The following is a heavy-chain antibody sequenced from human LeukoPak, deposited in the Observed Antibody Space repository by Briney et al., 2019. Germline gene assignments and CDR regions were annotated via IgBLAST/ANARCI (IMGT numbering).Heavy chain of an antibody. CDR1: GGSISSSSYY. V-gene: IGHV4-39*01. Sequence: PLETLSLTCTVSGGSISSSSYYWGWIRQPPGKGLEWIGSIYYSGSTYYNPSLKSRVTISVDTSKNQFSLKLSSVTAADTAVYYCASVSVGATEIDYWGQGTLVTVSS. J-gene: IGHJ4*02. D-gene: IGHD1-26*01. CDR3: ASVSVGATEIDY. CDR2: IYYSGST.